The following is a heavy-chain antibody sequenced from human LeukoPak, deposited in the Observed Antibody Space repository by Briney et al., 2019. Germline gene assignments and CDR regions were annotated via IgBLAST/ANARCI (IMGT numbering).Heavy chain of an antibody. D-gene: IGHD3-3*01. Sequence: SETLSLTCAVYGGSFRGYYWSWIRQPPGKGLEWIGEINHSGSTNYNPSLKSRVTISVDTSKNQFSLKLSSVTAADTAVYYCARGLESLLITYYMDVWGKGTTVTVSS. V-gene: IGHV4-34*01. CDR3: ARGLESLLITYYMDV. CDR1: GGSFRGYY. CDR2: INHSGST. J-gene: IGHJ6*03.